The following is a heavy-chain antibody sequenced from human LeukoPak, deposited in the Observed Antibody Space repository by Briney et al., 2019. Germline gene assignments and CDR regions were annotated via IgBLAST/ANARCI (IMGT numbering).Heavy chain of an antibody. J-gene: IGHJ4*02. CDR2: ITIRGDGT. CDR1: GFTFSNYG. V-gene: IGHV3-23*01. CDR3: GSSHYYDSGGYYYDY. Sequence: GGSLRLSRAASGFTFSNYGMSWVRQAPGRGLEWVSAITIRGDGTYYADSVKGRFTISRDNSKSSVYLQMNSLRAEDTAVYYCGSSHYYDSGGYYYDYRGQGTLVTVSS. D-gene: IGHD3-22*01.